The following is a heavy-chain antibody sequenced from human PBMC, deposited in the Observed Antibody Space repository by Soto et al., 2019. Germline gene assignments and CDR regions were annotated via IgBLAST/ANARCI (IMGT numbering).Heavy chain of an antibody. V-gene: IGHV7-4-1*01. CDR1: GYTFTSYA. J-gene: IGHJ4*02. D-gene: IGHD1-26*01. Sequence: QVQLVQSGSELKKPGASVKVSCKASGYTFTSYAMNWVRQAPGQGLEWMGWINTNTRNPTYSHGFTGRFVFSLDTSVSTAYLQICSLKAEDTAVYYCARDFEDSGSPGFDYWGQETLVTVSS. CDR2: INTNTRNP. CDR3: ARDFEDSGSPGFDY.